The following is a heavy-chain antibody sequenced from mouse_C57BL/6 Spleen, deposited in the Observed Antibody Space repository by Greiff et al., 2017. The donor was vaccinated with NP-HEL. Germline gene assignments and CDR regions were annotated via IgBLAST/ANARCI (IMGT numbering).Heavy chain of an antibody. CDR2: IYPGSGNT. D-gene: IGHD1-1*01. V-gene: IGHV1-76*01. CDR3: ARGATVVDYAMDY. CDR1: GYTFTDYY. J-gene: IGHJ4*01. Sequence: VQLVESGAELVRPGASVKLSCTASGYTFTDYYINWVKQRPGQGLEWIARIYPGSGNTYYNEKFKGKATLTAEKSSSTAYMQRSSLTSEDSAVYFCARGATVVDYAMDYWGKGTSVTVSS.